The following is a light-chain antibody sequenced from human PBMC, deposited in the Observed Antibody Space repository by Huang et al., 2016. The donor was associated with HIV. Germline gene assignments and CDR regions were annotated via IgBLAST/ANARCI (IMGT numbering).Light chain of an antibody. CDR3: QQSYSLPLYT. J-gene: IGKJ2*01. Sequence: DIQMTQSPSSLSASVGDRVTITCRASENINRYLNWYQHKPGMAPKILISAASTLQRGVPSRFSGSGSGTDFTLTISSLQPDDVAVYFCQQSYSLPLYTFGQGTKLEI. CDR2: AAS. CDR1: ENINRY. V-gene: IGKV1-39*01.